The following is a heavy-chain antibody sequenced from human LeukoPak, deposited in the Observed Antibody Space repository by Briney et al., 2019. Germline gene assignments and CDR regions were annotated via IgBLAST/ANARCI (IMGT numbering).Heavy chain of an antibody. D-gene: IGHD3-10*01. Sequence: SVTVSCQASVGTLSSYAISWVRPAPGQGLEWMGRIIPILGIANYAQKFQGRVTITADKSTSTAYMELSSLRSEDTAVYYCAREIGEWSRDAFDIWGQGTMVTVSS. CDR3: AREIGEWSRDAFDI. J-gene: IGHJ3*02. CDR2: IIPILGIA. V-gene: IGHV1-69*04. CDR1: VGTLSSYA.